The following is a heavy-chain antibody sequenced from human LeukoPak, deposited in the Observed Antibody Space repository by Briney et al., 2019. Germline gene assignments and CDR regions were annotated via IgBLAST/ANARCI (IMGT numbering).Heavy chain of an antibody. J-gene: IGHJ3*02. Sequence: PSETLSLTCTVSGDSVSSYYWSWIRQPPGEGLEWIAYMHNSGTISYNPSLRTRVTMSVDTSNNQFSLNLRSVTAADTAVYYCVRDWEGFNFDIWGQGTKVTVSS. CDR1: GDSVSSYY. CDR3: VRDWEGFNFDI. D-gene: IGHD1-26*01. V-gene: IGHV4-59*02. CDR2: MHNSGTI.